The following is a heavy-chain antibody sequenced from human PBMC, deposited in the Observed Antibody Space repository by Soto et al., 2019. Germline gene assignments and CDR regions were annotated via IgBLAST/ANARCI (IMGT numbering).Heavy chain of an antibody. V-gene: IGHV4-39*07. J-gene: IGHJ5*02. CDR2: IYDSGST. CDR3: ERDEAACIGRWFDP. CDR1: GGSISSSSYY. D-gene: IGHD6-13*01. Sequence: PSETLSLTCTVSGGSISSSSYYWGWIRQPPGKGLEGIGSIYDSGSTYYNPSLQSRVTISVDTSKNQFSLKVISVTAADTAVYYGERDEAACIGRWFDPWGQGTLVTVSS.